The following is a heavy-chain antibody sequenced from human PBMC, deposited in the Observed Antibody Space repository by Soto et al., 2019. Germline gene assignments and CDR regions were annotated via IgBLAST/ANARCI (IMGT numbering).Heavy chain of an antibody. CDR3: EKGRDSSSSSWFDP. CDR2: LSWNSGSI. V-gene: IGHV3-9*01. D-gene: IGHD6-6*01. CDR1: GFTFDDYA. J-gene: IGHJ5*02. Sequence: EVQLVESGGGLVQPGRSLRLSCAASGFTFDDYAMHWVRQAPGKGLEWVSGLSWNSGSIGYADSVKGRFTISRDNAKNSLYLQMNSLRAEDTAFYYCEKGRDSSSSSWFDPWGQGTLVTVSS.